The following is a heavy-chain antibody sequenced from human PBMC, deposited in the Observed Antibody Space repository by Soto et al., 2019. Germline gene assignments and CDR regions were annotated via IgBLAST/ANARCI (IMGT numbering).Heavy chain of an antibody. CDR1: GFTFSDHY. Sequence: EVQLVESGGGLVQPGGSLRLSCAASGFTFSDHYMDWVRQAPGKGLEWVGRSKNKADSYTTEYAASVKGRYTLSRDGSKNSLFLQMHSQNTEDTAVYYCTVWGAGNDFGATWGEGILVHVSS. V-gene: IGHV3-72*01. CDR3: TVWGAGNDFGAT. D-gene: IGHD3-10*01. CDR2: SKNKADSYTT. J-gene: IGHJ4*02.